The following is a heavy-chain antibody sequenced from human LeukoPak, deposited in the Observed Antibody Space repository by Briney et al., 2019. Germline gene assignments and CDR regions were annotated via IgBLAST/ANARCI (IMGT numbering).Heavy chain of an antibody. CDR3: ARVRYSSSLDY. CDR1: GFTFSNYV. CDR2: IYSGGST. V-gene: IGHV3-53*04. J-gene: IGHJ4*02. Sequence: GASLRLSCAASGFTFSNYVMSWVRQAPGKGLEWVSVIYSGGSTYYADSVKGRFTISRHNSKNTLYLQMNSLRAEDTAVYYCARVRYSSSLDYWGQGTLVTVSS. D-gene: IGHD6-6*01.